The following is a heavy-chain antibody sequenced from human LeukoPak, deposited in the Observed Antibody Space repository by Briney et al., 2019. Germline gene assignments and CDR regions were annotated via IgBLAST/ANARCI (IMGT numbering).Heavy chain of an antibody. V-gene: IGHV3-23*01. CDR2: ISGSSGST. D-gene: IGHD3-10*01. J-gene: IGHJ4*02. Sequence: GGSLRLSCAASGFTFSSYAMSWVRQAPGKGLERVSTISGSSGSTYYADSVKGRFTISRDNSKNTLYLQMNSLRAEDTAVYYCAKVGFSFGSIDFWGQGTLVTVSS. CDR1: GFTFSSYA. CDR3: AKVGFSFGSIDF.